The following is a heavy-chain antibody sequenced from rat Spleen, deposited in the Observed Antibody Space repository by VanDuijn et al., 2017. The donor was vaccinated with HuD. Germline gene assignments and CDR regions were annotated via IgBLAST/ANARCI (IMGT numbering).Heavy chain of an antibody. CDR2: ISYDGGGT. CDR1: GFTLSDYY. CDR3: ARSVFDY. Sequence: EVQLVESGGGLVQPGRSLKLSCAASGFTLSDYYMAWVRQAPTKGLEWVATISYDGGGTYYRDSVKGRFTISRDNAKGTLYLQMDSLKSEDTATYYCARSVFDYWGQGVMVTVSS. J-gene: IGHJ2*01. V-gene: IGHV5-29*01.